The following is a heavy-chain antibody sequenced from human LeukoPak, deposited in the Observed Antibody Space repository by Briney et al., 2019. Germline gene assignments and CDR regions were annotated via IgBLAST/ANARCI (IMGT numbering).Heavy chain of an antibody. D-gene: IGHD2-8*02. J-gene: IGHJ4*02. Sequence: GGSLRLSCAASGFDFDDYAMHWVRQAPGKGLEWVPSISWNSDTIYYAASVKGRFTISRDNAKNSLYLQMNSLRAEDTAIYYCATYRQVLLPFESWGQGTLVTVSS. CDR2: ISWNSDTI. CDR3: ATYRQVLLPFES. CDR1: GFDFDDYA. V-gene: IGHV3-9*01.